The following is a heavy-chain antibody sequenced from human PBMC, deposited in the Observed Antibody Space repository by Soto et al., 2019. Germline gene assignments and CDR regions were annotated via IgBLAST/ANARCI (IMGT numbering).Heavy chain of an antibody. D-gene: IGHD2-2*01. V-gene: IGHV5-51*01. CDR3: ARLTCSSTSCYQGNYYYYYMDV. J-gene: IGHJ6*03. Sequence: PGESLKISCKGSGYSFTSYWIGWVRQMPGKGLEWMGIIYPGDSDTRYSPSFQGQVTISADKSISTAYLQWSSLKASDTAMYYCARLTCSSTSCYQGNYYYYYMDVWGKGATVTVSS. CDR1: GYSFTSYW. CDR2: IYPGDSDT.